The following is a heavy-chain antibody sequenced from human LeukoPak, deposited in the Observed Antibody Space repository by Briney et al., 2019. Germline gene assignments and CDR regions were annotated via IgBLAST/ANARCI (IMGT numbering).Heavy chain of an antibody. CDR2: INHSGST. CDR3: AGPGAGDLDY. CDR1: GGPFCVYY. V-gene: IGHV4-34*01. D-gene: IGHD3-10*01. J-gene: IGHJ4*02. Sequence: SETLSLTCVVYGGPFCVYYWSWVRQPPGKGLEWIGEINHSGSTNYNPSLKSRVTISVDTSKNHFSLKLSSVTAADTAVYYCAGPGAGDLDYWGQGTLVTVSS.